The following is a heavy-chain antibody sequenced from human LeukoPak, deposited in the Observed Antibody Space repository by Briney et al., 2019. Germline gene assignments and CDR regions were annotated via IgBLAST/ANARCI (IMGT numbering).Heavy chain of an antibody. J-gene: IGHJ4*02. V-gene: IGHV4-61*02. CDR1: GGSINAGTYY. Sequence: SQTLSLTCTVSGGSINAGTYYWSWIRQPAGKGLEWIGRIYTSGSTNYNPSLKSRVTISVDTSKNQFSLKLSSVTAADTAVYYCASDFSYWGQGILVTVSS. CDR2: IYTSGST. CDR3: ASDFSY.